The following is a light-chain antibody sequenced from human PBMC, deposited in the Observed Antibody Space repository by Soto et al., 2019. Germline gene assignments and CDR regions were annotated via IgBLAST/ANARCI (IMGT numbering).Light chain of an antibody. CDR1: SSDIGAYDY. V-gene: IGLV2-14*01. Sequence: QSVLTQPASLCVSLGQSITVSCTGTSSDIGAYDYVSWFQQHPGKAPKLMISEVNNRPSGVSNRFSGSKSGNTAYLTLSGLQVEDEAEYFCFSITTTSTHVFGTETKVTVL. J-gene: IGLJ1*01. CDR2: EVN. CDR3: FSITTTSTHV.